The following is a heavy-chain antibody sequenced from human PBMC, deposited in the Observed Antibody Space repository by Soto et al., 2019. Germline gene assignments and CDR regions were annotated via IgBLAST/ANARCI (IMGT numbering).Heavy chain of an antibody. Sequence: EASVKVSCKAFGGTFSSYAISWVRQAPGQGLEWMGGIIPIFGTANYAQKFQGRVTITADESTSTAYMELSSLRSEDTAVYYCAREVAEGGSYPFDIWGQGTMVTVSS. CDR2: IIPIFGTA. D-gene: IGHD2-15*01. V-gene: IGHV1-69*13. CDR3: AREVAEGGSYPFDI. CDR1: GGTFSSYA. J-gene: IGHJ3*02.